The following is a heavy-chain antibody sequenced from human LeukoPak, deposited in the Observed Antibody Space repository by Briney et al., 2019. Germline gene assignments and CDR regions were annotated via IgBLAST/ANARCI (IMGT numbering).Heavy chain of an antibody. CDR3: ARPGGNYAFDI. J-gene: IGHJ3*02. D-gene: IGHD4-23*01. Sequence: ASVTVSFRASGYTFTSYSMHWVRQAPGQGLEWMGIINPSGGSTSYAQKFQGRVTMTRDTSTSTVYMEMSSLRSEDTAVYYCARPGGNYAFDIWGQGTVVTVSS. CDR1: GYTFTSYS. CDR2: INPSGGST. V-gene: IGHV1-46*01.